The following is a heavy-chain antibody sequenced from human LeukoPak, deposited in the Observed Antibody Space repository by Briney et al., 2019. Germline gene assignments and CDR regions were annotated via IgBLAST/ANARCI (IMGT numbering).Heavy chain of an antibody. CDR2: IYYSGST. V-gene: IGHV4-59*01. CDR3: ARGPEDLLLWFGESHFDY. D-gene: IGHD3-10*01. Sequence: PSETLSLTCTVSGGSISSYYWSWIRQPPGKGLDWIGYIYYSGSTNYNPSLRSRVTISVDTSKNQFSLKLSSVTAADTAVYYCARGPEDLLLWFGESHFDYWGQGTLFTVSS. CDR1: GGSISSYY. J-gene: IGHJ4*02.